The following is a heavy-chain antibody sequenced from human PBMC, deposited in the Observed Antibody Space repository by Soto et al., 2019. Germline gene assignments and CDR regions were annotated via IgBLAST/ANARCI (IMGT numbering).Heavy chain of an antibody. D-gene: IGHD2-15*01. J-gene: IGHJ4*02. CDR1: GGSVSSGSYY. Sequence: SETLSLTCTVSGGSVSSGSYYWSWIRQPPGKGLEWIGYIYYSGSTNYNPSLKSRVTISVDTSKNQFSLKLSSVTAADTAVYYCARVVWDCSGGSCYYFDYWGQGTLVTVS. CDR2: IYYSGST. CDR3: ARVVWDCSGGSCYYFDY. V-gene: IGHV4-61*01.